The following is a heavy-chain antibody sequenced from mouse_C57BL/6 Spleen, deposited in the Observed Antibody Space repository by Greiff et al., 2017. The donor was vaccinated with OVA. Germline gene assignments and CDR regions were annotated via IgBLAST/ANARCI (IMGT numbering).Heavy chain of an antibody. CDR2: INPGSGGT. J-gene: IGHJ4*01. D-gene: IGHD2-10*01. V-gene: IGHV1-54*01. CDR3: ARTSYGNYNYAMDY. CDR1: GYAFTNYL. Sequence: QVQLQQSGAELVRPGTSVKVSCKASGYAFTNYLIEWVKQRPGQGLEWIGVINPGSGGTNYNEKFKGKATLTADKSSSTAYMQLSSLTSEDSAVYFCARTSYGNYNYAMDYWGQGTSVTVSS.